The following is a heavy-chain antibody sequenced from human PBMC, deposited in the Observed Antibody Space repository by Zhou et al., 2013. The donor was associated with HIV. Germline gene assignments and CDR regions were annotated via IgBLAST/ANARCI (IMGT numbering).Heavy chain of an antibody. CDR2: ISPYNGVT. V-gene: IGHV1-2*02. Sequence: QVQLLQSGAEVKKPGASVKVSCKASGYTFTGYYIHWVRQAPGQGLEWMGWISPYNGVTNYAQRFHGRVTMTWDTSITTAHMELSRLSSDDTAVYXCARDRTDYYDSSAYYPNWFRPRRGQGTLVTVSS. CDR3: ARDRTDYYDSSAYYPNWFRPR. D-gene: IGHD3-22*01. CDR1: GYTFTGYY. J-gene: IGHJ4*02.